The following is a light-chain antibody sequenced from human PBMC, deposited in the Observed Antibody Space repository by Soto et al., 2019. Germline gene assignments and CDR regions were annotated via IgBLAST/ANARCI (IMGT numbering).Light chain of an antibody. J-gene: IGKJ3*01. CDR3: QQYDNLAFT. V-gene: IGKV1-39*01. CDR2: AAS. Sequence: DIQMTQSPSSLSASVGDRVTITCRASQSISSYLNWYQQKPGKAPKLLIYAASSLQSGVPSRFSGTASGTDFILTITSLQPEDFATYYCQQYDNLAFTFGPGTKVDIK. CDR1: QSISSY.